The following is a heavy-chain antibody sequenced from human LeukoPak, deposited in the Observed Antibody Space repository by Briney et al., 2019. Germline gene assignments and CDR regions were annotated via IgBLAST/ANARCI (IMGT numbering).Heavy chain of an antibody. CDR3: AKADGYDILTGYYTPRLFDY. V-gene: IGHV3-53*01. CDR2: IYSGGST. J-gene: IGHJ4*02. D-gene: IGHD3-9*01. CDR1: GFTVSSNY. Sequence: GGSLRLSCAASGFTVSSNYMSWVRQAPGKGLEWVSVIYSGGSTCYADSVKGRFTISRDNSKNTLYLQMNSLRAEDTAVYYCAKADGYDILTGYYTPRLFDYWGQGTLVTVSS.